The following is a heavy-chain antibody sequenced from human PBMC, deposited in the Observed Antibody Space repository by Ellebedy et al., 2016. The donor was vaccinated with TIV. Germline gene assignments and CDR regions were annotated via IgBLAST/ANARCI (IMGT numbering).Heavy chain of an antibody. D-gene: IGHD3-22*01. V-gene: IGHV3-33*08. CDR1: GFTFSSYT. CDR3: ARDGNYFDSTDDAMEV. Sequence: GESLKISCAASGFTFSSYTLNWVRQAPGKGLEWVAVIWYDGTNKFYADSVKGRFTISRDNSKHTLQLQMNSLRAEDTAVYYCARDGNYFDSTDDAMEVWGQGTTVTVSS. J-gene: IGHJ6*02. CDR2: IWYDGTNK.